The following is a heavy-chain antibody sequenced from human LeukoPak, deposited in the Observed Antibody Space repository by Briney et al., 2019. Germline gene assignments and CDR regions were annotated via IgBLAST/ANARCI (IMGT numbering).Heavy chain of an antibody. Sequence: GGSLRLSCAASGFSFSNSAMSWVRQAPGKGLEWVSGISGDSDGTNYADSVKGRFTISRDNSKNTLYLQMNSLRAEDTAAYYCAKDGGPTVFYYFDSWGQGTLVTVSS. CDR1: GFSFSNSA. V-gene: IGHV3-23*01. D-gene: IGHD1-1*01. CDR2: ISGDSDGT. J-gene: IGHJ4*02. CDR3: AKDGGPTVFYYFDS.